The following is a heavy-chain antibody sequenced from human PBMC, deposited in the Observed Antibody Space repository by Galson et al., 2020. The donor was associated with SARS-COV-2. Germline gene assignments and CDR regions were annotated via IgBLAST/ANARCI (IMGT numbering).Heavy chain of an antibody. D-gene: IGHD3-22*01. V-gene: IGHV3-53*01. Sequence: GGSLRLSCAGSGFSITNYYMSWVRRAPGKGLEWVSAIYSGGSTRYADSVRGRFTISRDTSKNTVFLQVNSLRAEDTAVYYCARNYYDSSGYGGFDSWGQGILVTVSS. CDR2: IYSGGST. CDR1: GFSITNYY. J-gene: IGHJ4*02. CDR3: ARNYYDSSGYGGFDS.